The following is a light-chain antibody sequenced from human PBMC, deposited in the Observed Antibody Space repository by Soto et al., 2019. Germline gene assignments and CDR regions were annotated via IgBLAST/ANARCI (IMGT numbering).Light chain of an antibody. J-gene: IGLJ1*01. CDR2: QVT. CDR1: TRDIAGYNY. CDR3: TSFSSSTSLYV. Sequence: QSALTQPASVSGSLGQSITISCTGTTRDIAGYNYISWYQQLPGKASKLMIYQVTIRPSGISNRFSGSKSGNTASLTISGLQAEDEADYYCTSFSSSTSLYVFGTGTSSPS. V-gene: IGLV2-14*01.